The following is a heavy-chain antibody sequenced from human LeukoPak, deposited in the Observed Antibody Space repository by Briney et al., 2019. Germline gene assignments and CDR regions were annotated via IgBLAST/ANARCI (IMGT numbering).Heavy chain of an antibody. V-gene: IGHV1-46*01. J-gene: IGHJ5*02. Sequence: ASVKVSCKASGYTFTSYYMHWVRQAPGQGLEWMGIINPSGGSTSYAQKFQGRVTITRNTSISTAYMELSSLRSEDTAVYYCARGHIVVVPAANHWFDPRGQGTLVTVSS. CDR2: INPSGGST. D-gene: IGHD2-2*01. CDR1: GYTFTSYY. CDR3: ARGHIVVVPAANHWFDP.